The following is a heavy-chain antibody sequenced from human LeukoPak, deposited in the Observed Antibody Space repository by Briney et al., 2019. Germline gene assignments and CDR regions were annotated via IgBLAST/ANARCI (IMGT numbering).Heavy chain of an antibody. CDR2: INPSGGST. J-gene: IGHJ5*02. CDR3: ARDFVDDHSAWFDP. D-gene: IGHD3-10*01. CDR1: GYTFTGYY. Sequence: VASVKVSCKASGYTFTGYYMHWVRQAPGQGLEWMGIINPSGGSTSYAQKFQGRVTMTRDMSTSSVYMELSSLRSEDTAVYYCARDFVDDHSAWFDPWGQGTLVTVSS. V-gene: IGHV1-46*01.